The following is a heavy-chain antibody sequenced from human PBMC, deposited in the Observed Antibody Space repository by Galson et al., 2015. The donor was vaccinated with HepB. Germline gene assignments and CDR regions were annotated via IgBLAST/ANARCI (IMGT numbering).Heavy chain of an antibody. V-gene: IGHV3-73*01. D-gene: IGHD3-3*01. J-gene: IGHJ6*02. CDR2: IRSKANSYAT. Sequence: SLRLSCAASGFTFSGSAMHWVRQASGKGLEWVGRIRSKANSYATAYAASVKGRFTISRDDSKNTAYLQMNSLRAEDTAVYYCARDLPPRRVDLWSGDDPLHVSYIHYAMDFLGQGTPVPVSS. CDR3: ARDLPPRRVDLWSGDDPLHVSYIHYAMDF. CDR1: GFTFSGSA.